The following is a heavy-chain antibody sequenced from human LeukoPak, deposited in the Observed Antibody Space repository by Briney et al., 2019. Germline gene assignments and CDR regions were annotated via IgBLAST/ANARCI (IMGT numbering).Heavy chain of an antibody. V-gene: IGHV3-53*01. CDR2: IYSGGST. J-gene: IGHJ4*02. CDR3: AKDGDLRGSGSYLDY. CDR1: GFTVSSNY. D-gene: IGHD3-10*01. Sequence: PGGSLRLSCAASGFTVSSNYMSWVRQAPGKGLEWVSVIYSGGSTYYADPVKGRFTISRDNSKNTLYFQMNSLRAEDTAVYYCAKDGDLRGSGSYLDYWGQGTLVTVSS.